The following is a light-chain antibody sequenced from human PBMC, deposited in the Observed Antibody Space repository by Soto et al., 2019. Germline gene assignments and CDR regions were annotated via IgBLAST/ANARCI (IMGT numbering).Light chain of an antibody. CDR1: HGIRSA. Sequence: AIHVTQSPSSLAASMGDRVTITCRTSHGIRSALGWYQQKPGKVPKLLIYAASTLQSGVPSRFSGSGSGRDFTLTISSLQPEDFATYYCLLDYSYFWAFGQGTKVDSK. CDR2: AAS. CDR3: LLDYSYFWA. J-gene: IGKJ1*01. V-gene: IGKV1-6*01.